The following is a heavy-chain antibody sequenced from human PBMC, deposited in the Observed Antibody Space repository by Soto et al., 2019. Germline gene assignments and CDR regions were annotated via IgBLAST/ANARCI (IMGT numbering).Heavy chain of an antibody. V-gene: IGHV4-31*03. Sequence: TLSLTCTVSGASISSGDYSWSWIRQYPGQGLEWIGDIYYTGTTNYNPSLKSRLTISVDTSKNQFSLKLTSVTAADTAVYYWAEKGYCSNSSCFVVNNWFDPWGQGTRVT. J-gene: IGHJ5*02. CDR3: AEKGYCSNSSCFVVNNWFDP. D-gene: IGHD2-2*01. CDR2: IYYTGTT. CDR1: GASISSGDYS.